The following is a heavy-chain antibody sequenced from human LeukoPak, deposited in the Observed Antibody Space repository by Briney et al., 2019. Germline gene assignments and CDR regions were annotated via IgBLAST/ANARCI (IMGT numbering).Heavy chain of an antibody. CDR2: ISGSGGST. D-gene: IGHD3-3*01. Sequence: GGSLRLSCAASGFTFSSYAMSWVRQAPGKGLEWVSAISGSGGSTYYADSVKGRFTISRDNSKNTLYLQMNSLRAEDTAVYYCAKGGAAYDFWSGYTPDYWGQGTLVTVSS. CDR1: GFTFSSYA. J-gene: IGHJ4*02. V-gene: IGHV3-23*01. CDR3: AKGGAAYDFWSGYTPDY.